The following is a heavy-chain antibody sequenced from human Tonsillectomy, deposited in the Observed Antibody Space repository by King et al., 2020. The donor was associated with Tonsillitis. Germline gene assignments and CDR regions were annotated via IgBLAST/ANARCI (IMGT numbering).Heavy chain of an antibody. V-gene: IGHV3-53*01. Sequence: VQLVESGGDLIQPGGSLRLSCAASGFTVSNNFMTWVRQAPGKGLEWVSSIYAGGSTYYADSVKGRFTISRDNSKNTLFLQMNSLRAEDTAVYYCARGYDFWGSYPPAGASDIWGQGTMVTISS. CDR1: GFTVSNNF. CDR2: IYAGGST. J-gene: IGHJ3*02. CDR3: ARGYDFWGSYPPAGASDI. D-gene: IGHD3-3*01.